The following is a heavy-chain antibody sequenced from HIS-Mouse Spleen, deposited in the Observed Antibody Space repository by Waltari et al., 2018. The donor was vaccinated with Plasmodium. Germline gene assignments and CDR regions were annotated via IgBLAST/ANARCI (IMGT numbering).Heavy chain of an antibody. CDR3: AKVCYYGSGSYYHDAFDI. Sequence: QVQLVESGGGVVQPGRSLRLSCAASGFTFSSYGMHWVRQAPGKGLGWLAGIWYDGSNKYYADSVKGRLTISRDNSKNTLYLQMNSLRAEDTAVYYCAKVCYYGSGSYYHDAFDIWGQGTMVTVSS. J-gene: IGHJ3*02. V-gene: IGHV3-33*06. CDR2: IWYDGSNK. D-gene: IGHD3-10*01. CDR1: GFTFSSYG.